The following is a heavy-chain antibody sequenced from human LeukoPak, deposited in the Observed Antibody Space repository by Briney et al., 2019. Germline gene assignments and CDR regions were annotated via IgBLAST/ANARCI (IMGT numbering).Heavy chain of an antibody. J-gene: IGHJ4*02. CDR3: AKEFHSRGYGANFDY. D-gene: IGHD3-10*01. Sequence: GGSLRLSCAASGFTVSSNYMSWVRQAPGKGLEWVAVISSDGGTKIYADSVKGRFTLSRDNSINTLDLQMNSLRAEDTAVYYCAKEFHSRGYGANFDYWGQGTLVTVSS. CDR2: ISSDGGTK. V-gene: IGHV3-30*18. CDR1: GFTVSSNY.